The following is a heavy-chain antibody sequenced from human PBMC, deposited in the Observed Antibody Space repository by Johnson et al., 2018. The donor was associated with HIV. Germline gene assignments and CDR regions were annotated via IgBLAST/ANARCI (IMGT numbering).Heavy chain of an antibody. CDR2: IKQDGSDK. Sequence: VQLVESGGGLVQPGGSLRLSCAASGFTFSSYWMSWVRQAPGKGLECVANIKQDGSDKYYVDSVKGRFTISRDNAKNSLYLQMNSLRVEDTAVYYCARISYNFWSDPDAFDIWGQGTMVTVTA. CDR1: GFTFSSYW. J-gene: IGHJ3*02. V-gene: IGHV3-7*02. D-gene: IGHD3-3*01. CDR3: ARISYNFWSDPDAFDI.